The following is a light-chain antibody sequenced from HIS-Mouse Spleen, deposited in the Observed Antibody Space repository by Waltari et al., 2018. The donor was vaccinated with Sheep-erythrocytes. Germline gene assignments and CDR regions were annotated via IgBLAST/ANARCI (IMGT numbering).Light chain of an antibody. Sequence: QSALTQPPSASGSPGQSGTISCTGTSSDVGGYNYVSWYQQHPGKTPKLMIYEVSKRPSGGPARFSGSKSDNTASLTVSELQAEDEADYYCSSYAGSNDLVFGGGTKLTVL. CDR2: EVS. J-gene: IGLJ2*01. CDR1: SSDVGGYNY. CDR3: SSYAGSNDLV. V-gene: IGLV2-8*01.